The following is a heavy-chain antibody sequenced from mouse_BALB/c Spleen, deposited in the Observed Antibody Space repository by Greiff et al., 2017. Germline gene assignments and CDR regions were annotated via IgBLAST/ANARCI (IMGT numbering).Heavy chain of an antibody. Sequence: DVKLVESGGGLVQPGGSRKLSCAASGFTFSSFGMHWVRQAPEKGLEWVAYISSGISTIYYADTVKGRFTISRDNPKNTLFLQMTSLRSEDTAMYYCARSYYYGSSYDYFDYWGQGTTLTVSS. CDR1: GFTFSSFG. CDR2: ISSGISTI. CDR3: ARSYYYGSSYDYFDY. D-gene: IGHD1-1*01. V-gene: IGHV5-17*02. J-gene: IGHJ2*01.